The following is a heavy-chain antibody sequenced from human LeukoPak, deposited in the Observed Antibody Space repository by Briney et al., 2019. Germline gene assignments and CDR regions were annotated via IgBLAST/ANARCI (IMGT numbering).Heavy chain of an antibody. CDR2: IYTSGST. D-gene: IGHD3-22*01. CDR1: GGSISSGSYY. CDR3: AREALIWYHYDSSGSMLNWFDP. V-gene: IGHV4-61*02. Sequence: SETLSLTCTVSGGSISSGSYYWSWIRQPAGKGLEWIGRIYTSGSTNYNPSLKSRVTISVDTSKNQFSLKLSSVTAADTAVYYCAREALIWYHYDSSGSMLNWFDPWGQGTLVTVSS. J-gene: IGHJ5*02.